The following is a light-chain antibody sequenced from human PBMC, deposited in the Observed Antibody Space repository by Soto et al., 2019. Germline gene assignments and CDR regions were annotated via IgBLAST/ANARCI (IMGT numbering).Light chain of an antibody. CDR1: NSAVGGYNF. J-gene: IGLJ1*01. CDR3: TSYTSSITYV. V-gene: IGLV2-14*03. CDR2: DVS. Sequence: QSVLTQPASVSGSPGQSITISCTGNNSAVGGYNFVSWYQHHPGKASKLIIYDVSNRPSGVFNRFSGSKSGNTASLTISGLQAEDEADYYCTSYTSSITYVFGTGTKVTVL.